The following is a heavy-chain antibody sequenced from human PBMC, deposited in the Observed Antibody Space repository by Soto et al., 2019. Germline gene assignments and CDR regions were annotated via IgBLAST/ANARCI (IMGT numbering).Heavy chain of an antibody. CDR3: AILGGERGYCSGGSCPCDY. CDR1: GYTFTGYY. V-gene: IGHV1-2*02. Sequence: QVQLVQSGAEVKKPGASVKVSCKASGYTFTGYYMHWVRQAPGQGLEWMGWINPYSGGTNYAQKFQGGGTMTRDTSVSTAYMELRRLRSDATAVYYCAILGGERGYCSGGSCPCDYWGQGTLVTVSS. D-gene: IGHD2-15*01. CDR2: INPYSGGT. J-gene: IGHJ4*02.